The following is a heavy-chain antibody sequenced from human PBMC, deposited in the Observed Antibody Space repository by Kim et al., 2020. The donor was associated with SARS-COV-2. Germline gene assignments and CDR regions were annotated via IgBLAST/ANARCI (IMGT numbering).Heavy chain of an antibody. CDR1: GGSVSSSSHY. D-gene: IGHD4-4*01. Sequence: SETLSLTCSVSGGSVSSSSHYWTWMRKPPGKGLEWIGYIHYTGSTKYNPSLKSRVTTSIDTSKNQFSLKVTSVTVADTAVYYCARDGKGLQTYFDYWGQGTLVTVSS. J-gene: IGHJ4*02. CDR3: ARDGKGLQTYFDY. V-gene: IGHV4-61*01. CDR2: IHYTGST.